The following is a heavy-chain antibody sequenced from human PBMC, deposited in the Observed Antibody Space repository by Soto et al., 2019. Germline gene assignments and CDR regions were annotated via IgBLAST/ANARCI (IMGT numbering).Heavy chain of an antibody. Sequence: QVQLVQSGAEVKKPGASVKVSCKASGYTFTSYGISWVRQAPGQGLEWMGWISAYNGNTNYAQKLQGRVTMTTDTSTSKAYMELRSLRSDDTAVYYCARAGKLRFLEWLLSYYYYGMDGWGQVTTVTVSS. CDR2: ISAYNGNT. CDR3: ARAGKLRFLEWLLSYYYYGMDG. J-gene: IGHJ6*02. D-gene: IGHD3-3*01. V-gene: IGHV1-18*01. CDR1: GYTFTSYG.